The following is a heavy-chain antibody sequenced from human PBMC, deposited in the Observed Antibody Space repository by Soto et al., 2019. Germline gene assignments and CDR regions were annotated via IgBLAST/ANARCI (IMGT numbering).Heavy chain of an antibody. J-gene: IGHJ6*02. V-gene: IGHV3-23*01. CDR3: TRWDGYADV. CDR2: ISISGDKT. Sequence: PGGSLRLSCAGSGSTYITDATTWFRQHPGNRLERVSGISISGDKTFYKDSVRPRFTISRDNSKHTLYLQTNSLRGEDTAVYYCTRWDGYADVWGQGT. CDR1: GSTYITDA. D-gene: IGHD2-8*01.